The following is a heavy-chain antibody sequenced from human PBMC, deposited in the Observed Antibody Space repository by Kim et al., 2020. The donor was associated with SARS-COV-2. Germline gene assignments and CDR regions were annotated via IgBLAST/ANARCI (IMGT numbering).Heavy chain of an antibody. V-gene: IGHV1-24*01. CDR1: GYTLTELS. CDR2: FDPEDGET. Sequence: ASVKVSCKVSGYTLTELSMHWVRQAPGKGLEWMGGFDPEDGETIYAQKFQGRVTMTEDTSTDTAYMELSSLRSEDTAVYYCAGTVTTYYYDSSGHNWFDPWGQGTLVTVSS. D-gene: IGHD3-22*01. J-gene: IGHJ5*02. CDR3: AGTVTTYYYDSSGHNWFDP.